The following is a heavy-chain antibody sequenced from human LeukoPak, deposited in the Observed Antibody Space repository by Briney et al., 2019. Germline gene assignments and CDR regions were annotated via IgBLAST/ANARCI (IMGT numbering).Heavy chain of an antibody. J-gene: IGHJ4*02. CDR2: IKQDGSEK. Sequence: GGSLRLSCAASGFTVSSNYMSWVRQAPGKGLEWVANIKQDGSEKNYVDSVKGRFTISRDNAKNSLYLQMNSLRAEDTAVYFCASSWRQWLVEGPWAYWGQGTLVTVSS. D-gene: IGHD6-19*01. V-gene: IGHV3-7*01. CDR1: GFTVSSNY. CDR3: ASSWRQWLVEGPWAY.